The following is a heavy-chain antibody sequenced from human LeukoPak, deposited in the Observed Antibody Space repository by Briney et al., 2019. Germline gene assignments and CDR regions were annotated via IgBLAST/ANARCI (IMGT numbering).Heavy chain of an antibody. CDR1: GFTFSSYE. CDR2: ISSSGSTI. J-gene: IGHJ3*02. Sequence: GGSLRLSCAAAGFTFSSYEMNWVRQAPGKGLEWVSYISSSGSTIYYADSVKGRFTISRDNAKNSLYLQMNSLRAEDTAVYYCARVNQGAFDIWGQGTMVTVSS. CDR3: ARVNQGAFDI. V-gene: IGHV3-48*03.